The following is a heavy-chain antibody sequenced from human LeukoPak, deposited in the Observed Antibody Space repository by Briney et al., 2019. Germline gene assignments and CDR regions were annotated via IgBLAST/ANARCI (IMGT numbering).Heavy chain of an antibody. CDR3: ASGFSSSPYFDY. D-gene: IGHD6-6*01. Sequence: GGSLRLSCAASGFAFSTYYMNWVRQAPGKGLEWVSFITGSSSYIYYTDSVKGRFTISRDNAKNSLFLQMNSLRDEDTAVYYCASGFSSSPYFDYWGQGTLVTVSS. CDR1: GFAFSTYY. J-gene: IGHJ4*02. CDR2: ITGSSSYI. V-gene: IGHV3-21*01.